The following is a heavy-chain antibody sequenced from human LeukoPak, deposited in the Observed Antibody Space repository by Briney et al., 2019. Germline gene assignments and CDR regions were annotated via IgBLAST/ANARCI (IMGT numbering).Heavy chain of an antibody. CDR2: IKLDGSEK. CDR1: GLTFSNFW. CDR3: ARGGGGVDV. J-gene: IGHJ6*02. Sequence: GGSLRLSCEASGLTFSNFWMSWVRQAPGKGLEWVANIKLDGSEKYYVDSVKGRFTISRDNAKNSLYLQMNSLRAEDTAVYYCARGGGGVDVWGQGTTVTVSS. V-gene: IGHV3-7*01.